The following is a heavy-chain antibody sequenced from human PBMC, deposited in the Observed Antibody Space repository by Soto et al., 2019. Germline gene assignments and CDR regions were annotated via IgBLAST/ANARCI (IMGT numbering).Heavy chain of an antibody. CDR1: GYTFTVSY. CDR2: FNPNTGAT. CDR3: AKEHRFCSGGSCAIDF. Sequence: QVQLVQSGAEMKKPGASVKVSCEASGYTFTVSYIHWMRQAPGQGFEWMGWFNPNTGATHYVQKFQGRVTMTRDTSISTAYMELSRLRSDDTAVYYCAKEHRFCSGGSCAIDFWGQGTLVTVSS. V-gene: IGHV1-2*02. J-gene: IGHJ4*02. D-gene: IGHD2-15*01.